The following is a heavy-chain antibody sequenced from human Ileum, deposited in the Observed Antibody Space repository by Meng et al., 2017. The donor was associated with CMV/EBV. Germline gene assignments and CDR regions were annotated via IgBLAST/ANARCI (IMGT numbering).Heavy chain of an antibody. Sequence: FTFSSDAMHWVRQAPGKGLEWVAVISYDGSNKYYADSVKGRFTISRDNSKNTLYLQMNSLRAEDTAVYYCARNAVAVAGTFPVYFDYWGQGTLVTVSS. CDR3: ARNAVAVAGTFPVYFDY. D-gene: IGHD6-19*01. CDR1: FTFSSDA. CDR2: ISYDGSNK. J-gene: IGHJ4*02. V-gene: IGHV3-30*04.